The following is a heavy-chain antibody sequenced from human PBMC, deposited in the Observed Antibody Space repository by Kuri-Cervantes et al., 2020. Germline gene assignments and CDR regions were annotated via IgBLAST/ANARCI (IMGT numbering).Heavy chain of an antibody. CDR1: GGSISSSSYY. J-gene: IGHJ6*03. CDR3: ARVIVGAPYYYYYYMDV. Sequence: SETLSLTCTVSGGSISSSSYYWGWIRQPPGKGLEWIGSIYHSGSTYYNPSLKSRVTISVDTSKNQFSLKLSSVTAADTTVYYCARVIVGAPYYYYYYMDVWGKGTTVTVSS. V-gene: IGHV4-39*07. D-gene: IGHD1-26*01. CDR2: IYHSGST.